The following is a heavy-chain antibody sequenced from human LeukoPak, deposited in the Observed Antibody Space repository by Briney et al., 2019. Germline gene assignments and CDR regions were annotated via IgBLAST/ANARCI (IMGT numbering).Heavy chain of an antibody. CDR3: ARDHGSGSYSDY. V-gene: IGHV3-64*01. J-gene: IGHJ4*02. D-gene: IGHD1-26*01. CDR2: ISTNGGGT. CDR1: GFTFSSYA. Sequence: GGSLRLSCAASGFTFSSYAMHWVRQAPGKGLEYVSGISTNGGGTNYANSVKGRFTISRDNSKNTLYLQMGSLRAEDMAVYYCARDHGSGSYSDYWGQGTLVTVSS.